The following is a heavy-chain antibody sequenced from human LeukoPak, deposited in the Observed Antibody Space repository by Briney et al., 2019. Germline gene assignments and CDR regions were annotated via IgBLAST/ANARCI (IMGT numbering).Heavy chain of an antibody. CDR3: ARIGSGYDPRQF. J-gene: IGHJ4*02. CDR1: GYTFCSYG. V-gene: IGHV1-18*01. CDR2: ISPYNDDT. Sequence: PGASVRLSCKASGYTFCSYGISWVRQAPGQGLEWMGWISPYNDDTRYEQTLQGRVTMTTDTSTSTVYMELRSLRSDDTAVYYCARIGSGYDPRQFWARGTRVTVSS. D-gene: IGHD5-12*01.